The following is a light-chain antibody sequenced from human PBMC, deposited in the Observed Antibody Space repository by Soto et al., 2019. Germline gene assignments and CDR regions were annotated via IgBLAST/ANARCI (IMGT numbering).Light chain of an antibody. J-gene: IGKJ1*01. Sequence: DIQMTQSPSSLSASVGDRVTITCRASQSIRRFLAWYQQKPGKAPKLLIYQASNLESGVPSRFSGSGSGTEFTLTISSLEPDAFATYYCQQYDTYPWTFGQGTKVDIK. V-gene: IGKV1-5*03. CDR2: QAS. CDR3: QQYDTYPWT. CDR1: QSIRRF.